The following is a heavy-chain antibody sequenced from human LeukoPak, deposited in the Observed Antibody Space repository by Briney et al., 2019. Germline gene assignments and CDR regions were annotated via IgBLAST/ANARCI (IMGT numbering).Heavy chain of an antibody. J-gene: IGHJ4*02. CDR2: INPISGDK. CDR1: GYIFSVYF. V-gene: IGHV1-2*02. D-gene: IGHD2-21*01. CDR3: ARVYHNCGGDCYPYFDY. Sequence: ASVKVSCKASGYIFSVYFIHWVRQAPGQGLEWLGWINPISGDKHSAQNFQGRVTLARDTSISTAYMELSRLRSDDTAVYYCARVYHNCGGDCYPYFDYWGQGTLVTVSS.